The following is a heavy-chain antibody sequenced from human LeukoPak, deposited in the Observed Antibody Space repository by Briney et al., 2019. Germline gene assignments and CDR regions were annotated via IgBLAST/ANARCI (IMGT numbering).Heavy chain of an antibody. CDR3: AKDRSYYDSSGYSDY. CDR1: GFAFSSYA. CDR2: ISGSGDST. D-gene: IGHD3-22*01. J-gene: IGHJ4*02. V-gene: IGHV3-23*01. Sequence: GGSLRLSCAASGFAFSSYAMSWVRQAPGKGLEWVSAISGSGDSTYSADSVKGRFTISRDNSKNRLYLQMNSLRAEDTAVYYCAKDRSYYDSSGYSDYWGQGTLVTVSS.